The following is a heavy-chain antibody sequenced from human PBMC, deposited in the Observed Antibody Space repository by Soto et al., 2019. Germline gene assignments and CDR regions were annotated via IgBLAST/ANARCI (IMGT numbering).Heavy chain of an antibody. CDR2: ISGNGGTT. D-gene: IGHD3-22*01. CDR3: VRGGYFFND. CDR1: GVAFSFYS. Sequence: EVVLLESGGGLVQPGGSLRLSCEVSGVAFSFYSMSWVRQAPGKGLEWVASISGNGGTTYYAASGKGRFTFSRDNSKNTVYLQMNSLRAEDSALYFCVRGGYFFNDWGQGTLVTVSS. J-gene: IGHJ4*02. V-gene: IGHV3-23*01.